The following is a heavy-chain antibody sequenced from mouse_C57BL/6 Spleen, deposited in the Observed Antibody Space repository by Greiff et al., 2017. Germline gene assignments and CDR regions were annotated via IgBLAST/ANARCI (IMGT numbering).Heavy chain of an antibody. CDR3: AKSHGSSPAWFAY. D-gene: IGHD1-1*01. CDR1: GYTFTSYW. J-gene: IGHJ3*01. V-gene: IGHV1-7*01. CDR2: INPSSGYT. Sequence: VKLMESGAELAKPGASVKLSCKASGYTFTSYWMHWVKQRPGQGLEWIGYINPSSGYTKYNQKFKDKATLTADKSSSTAYMQLSSLTYEDSAVYYCAKSHGSSPAWFAYWGQGTLVTVSA.